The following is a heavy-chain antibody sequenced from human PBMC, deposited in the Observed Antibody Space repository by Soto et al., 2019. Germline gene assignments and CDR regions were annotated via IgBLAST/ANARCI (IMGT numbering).Heavy chain of an antibody. CDR1: GNIFTSYT. D-gene: IGHD4-17*01. Sequence: QVQLVQSGAEVKRPGSSVKVSCKASGNIFTSYTVSWVRRAPGQGLEWMGRIIPLLGMVNYAQKFQGRVTITADKSTNTVYMEVSSLRSEDTAVYYCARAGDYGGDAFDIWGPGTMVTVSS. V-gene: IGHV1-69*02. CDR3: ARAGDYGGDAFDI. J-gene: IGHJ3*02. CDR2: IIPLLGMV.